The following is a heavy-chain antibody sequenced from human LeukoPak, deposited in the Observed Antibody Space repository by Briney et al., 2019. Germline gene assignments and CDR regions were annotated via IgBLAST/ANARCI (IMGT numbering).Heavy chain of an antibody. CDR2: INAGNGNT. CDR1: GYTFTSYA. J-gene: IGHJ3*02. CDR3: ARGAGEYAFDI. D-gene: IGHD3-16*01. V-gene: IGHV1-3*01. Sequence: GASVKVSCKASGYTFTSYAMHWVRQAPGQRLEWMGWINAGNGNTKYSQKFQGRVTITRDTSASTAYMELSSLRAEDTAVYYCARGAGEYAFDIWGQGTMVTVSS.